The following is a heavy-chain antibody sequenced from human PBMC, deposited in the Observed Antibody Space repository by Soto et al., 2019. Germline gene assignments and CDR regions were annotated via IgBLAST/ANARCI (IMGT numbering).Heavy chain of an antibody. V-gene: IGHV4-59*01. Sequence: SETLSLTCTVSGGSISSYYWSWIRQPPGKGLKWIGYIYYSGSTNYNPSLKSRVTISVDTSKNQFSLKLSSVTAADTAVYYCARVKEYDAADYYYYYYMDVWGKGTTVTVSS. CDR3: ARVKEYDAADYYYYYYMDV. J-gene: IGHJ6*03. D-gene: IGHD3-3*01. CDR1: GGSISSYY. CDR2: IYYSGST.